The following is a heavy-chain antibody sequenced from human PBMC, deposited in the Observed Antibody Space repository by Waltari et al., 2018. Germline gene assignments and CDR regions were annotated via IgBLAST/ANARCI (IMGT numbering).Heavy chain of an antibody. J-gene: IGHJ5*02. CDR1: GFTGNNYA. D-gene: IGHD2-21*02. V-gene: IGHV3-23*01. Sequence: EVQLLESGGGVGQPGGSLRLACGAPGFTGNNYARNWVRPAPGKRLEWVPSVSYAGSRTYYADALQGRFTISSDNSQATLSLQMNSLRDGDTAVYYCAKDRSSVVTAMDWFDPWGQGTLVTVSS. CDR3: AKDRSSVVTAMDWFDP. CDR2: VSYAGSRT.